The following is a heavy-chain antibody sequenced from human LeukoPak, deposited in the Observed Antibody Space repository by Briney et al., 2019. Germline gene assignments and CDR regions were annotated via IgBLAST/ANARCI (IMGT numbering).Heavy chain of an antibody. V-gene: IGHV4-59*01. J-gene: IGHJ4*02. Sequence: SETLSLTCTVSGGSISSYYWSWIRQPPGKGLEWIGYIYYSGSTNYNPSLKSRVTISVDTSKNQFPLKLSSVTAADTAVYYCARGKWHYYFDYWGQGTLVTVSS. D-gene: IGHD5-12*01. CDR2: IYYSGST. CDR1: GGSISSYY. CDR3: ARGKWHYYFDY.